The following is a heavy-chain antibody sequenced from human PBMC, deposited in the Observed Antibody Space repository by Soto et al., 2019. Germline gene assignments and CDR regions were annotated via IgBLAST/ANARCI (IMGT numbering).Heavy chain of an antibody. CDR2: ISSSDNII. D-gene: IGHD3-22*01. Sequence: GGSLRLSFAASGFIFRDYYMSWIRQAPGKGLEWISYISSSDNIIYYADSVKGRFTISRDNAKNSLYLQMNSLRAEDTAVYYCARDRGYYDRSGYFDYWGQGTLVTVSS. CDR3: ARDRGYYDRSGYFDY. CDR1: GFIFRDYY. V-gene: IGHV3-11*01. J-gene: IGHJ4*02.